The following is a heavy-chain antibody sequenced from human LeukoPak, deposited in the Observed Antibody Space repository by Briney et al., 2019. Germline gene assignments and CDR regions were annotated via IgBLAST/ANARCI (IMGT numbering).Heavy chain of an antibody. Sequence: PGGSLRLSCAASGFTFSSYGMHWVRQAPGKGLEWVAVIWYDGSNKYYADSVKGRFTISRDNSKNTLYLQMNSLRAEDTAVYYCARAPYGDYGYYYYGMDVWGQGTTVAVCS. CDR2: IWYDGSNK. CDR3: ARAPYGDYGYYYYGMDV. CDR1: GFTFSSYG. V-gene: IGHV3-33*01. D-gene: IGHD4-17*01. J-gene: IGHJ6*02.